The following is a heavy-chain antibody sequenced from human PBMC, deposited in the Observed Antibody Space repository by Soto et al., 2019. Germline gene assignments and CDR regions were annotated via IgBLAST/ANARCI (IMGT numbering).Heavy chain of an antibody. CDR1: GYTFTSYA. V-gene: IGHV1-3*01. CDR2: INAGNGNT. CDR3: ARSGRIGSSGSYSYYYYGMDV. J-gene: IGHJ6*02. D-gene: IGHD1-26*01. Sequence: ASVKVSCKASGYTFTSYAMHWARQAPGQRLEWKGWINAGNGNTKYSQKFQGRVTITRDTSASTAYMELSSLRSEDTAVYYCARSGRIGSSGSYSYYYYGMDVWGQGTTVTVSS.